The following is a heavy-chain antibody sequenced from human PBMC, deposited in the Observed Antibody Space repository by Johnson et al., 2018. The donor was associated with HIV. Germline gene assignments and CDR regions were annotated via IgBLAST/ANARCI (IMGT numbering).Heavy chain of an antibody. CDR2: ISDDGSNK. CDR1: GFTFSSYA. V-gene: IGHV3-30*18. D-gene: IGHD1-26*01. J-gene: IGHJ3*02. CDR3: AKTYSESNRDAFDI. Sequence: QVLLVESGGGVVQPGRSLRLSCAASGFTFSSYAMHWVRQAPGKGLEWVAVISDDGSNKYYADSVKGRFNISRDNSKKTLDLQMNSLRDEDTDVYYCAKTYSESNRDAFDIWGQGTMVTVSS.